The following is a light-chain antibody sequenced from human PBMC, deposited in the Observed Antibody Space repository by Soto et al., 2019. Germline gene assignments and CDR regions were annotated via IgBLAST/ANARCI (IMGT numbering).Light chain of an antibody. Sequence: EIVLTQSPGTLSLSPVERATLSCRASQSVSSSYLGRYQQKPGQAPRLLIYVASSRATGIPDRLSGSGSGTDFTLIISRLVPEDFAVYYCQLYGSRPLTFGGGTKVEIK. V-gene: IGKV3-20*01. CDR1: QSVSSSY. CDR2: VAS. CDR3: QLYGSRPLT. J-gene: IGKJ4*01.